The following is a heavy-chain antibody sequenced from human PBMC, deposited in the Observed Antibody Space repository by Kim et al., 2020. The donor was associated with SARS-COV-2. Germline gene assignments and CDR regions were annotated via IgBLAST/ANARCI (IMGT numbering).Heavy chain of an antibody. CDR2: ISAYNGNT. Sequence: ASVKVSCKASGYTFTSYGISWVRQAPGQGLEWMGWISAYNGNTNYAQKLQGRVTMTTDTSTSTAYMELRSLRSDDTAVYYCARTLRGFFTMVRGGAHRFDPWGQGTLVTVSS. J-gene: IGHJ5*02. D-gene: IGHD3-10*01. CDR3: ARTLRGFFTMVRGGAHRFDP. CDR1: GYTFTSYG. V-gene: IGHV1-18*01.